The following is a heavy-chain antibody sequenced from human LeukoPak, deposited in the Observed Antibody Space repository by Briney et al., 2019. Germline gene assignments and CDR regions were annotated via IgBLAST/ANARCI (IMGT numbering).Heavy chain of an antibody. D-gene: IGHD5-24*01. Sequence: GGSLRLSCAASGFTFSSYAMSWVRQAPGKGLEWVSAISGSGGSTYYADSVKGRFTISRDNSKNTLYLRMNSLRAEDTAVYYCAKRDGYYYYGMDVWGQGTTVTVSS. CDR3: AKRDGYYYYGMDV. CDR1: GFTFSSYA. V-gene: IGHV3-23*01. J-gene: IGHJ6*02. CDR2: ISGSGGST.